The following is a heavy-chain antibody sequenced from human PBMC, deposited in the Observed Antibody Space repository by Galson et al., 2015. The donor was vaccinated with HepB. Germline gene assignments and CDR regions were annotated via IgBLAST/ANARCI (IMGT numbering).Heavy chain of an antibody. J-gene: IGHJ6*02. CDR2: ISYDGSNK. CDR3: ARVLGYSSSWAHYYFGMDV. CDR1: GFTFSSYA. Sequence: SLRLSCAGSGFTFSSYALHWVRQAPGKGLEWVAIISYDGSNKYYADSVKGRFTISRDDSKNTLYLQMNSLRAEDTAVYYCARVLGYSSSWAHYYFGMDVWGQGTTVTVSS. V-gene: IGHV3-30-3*01. D-gene: IGHD6-13*01.